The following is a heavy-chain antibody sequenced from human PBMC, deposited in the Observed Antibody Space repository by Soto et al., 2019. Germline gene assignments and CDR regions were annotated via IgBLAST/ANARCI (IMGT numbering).Heavy chain of an antibody. D-gene: IGHD3-16*01. V-gene: IGHV3-23*01. CDR2: ISGSGGST. J-gene: IGHJ4*02. CDR3: AKEVGHSN. CDR1: GFSFSNYG. Sequence: GGSLRLSCAASGFSFSNYGMTWVRQAPGKGLEWVSAISGSGGSTYYADSVKGRFTISRDNSKNTLSLQMNSLRAEDTAVYYCAKEVGHSNWGQGILVTSPQ.